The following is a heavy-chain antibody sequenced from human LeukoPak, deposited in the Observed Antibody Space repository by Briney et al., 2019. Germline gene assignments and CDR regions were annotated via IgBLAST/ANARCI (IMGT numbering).Heavy chain of an antibody. J-gene: IGHJ4*02. D-gene: IGHD3-3*01. CDR3: ARGSGLSRFLERSLVDY. V-gene: IGHV3-30*14. Sequence: GGSLRLSCAVSGLSFSTYAMPWVRQAPGKGLEWVAVISYDGSNKYYADSVKGRFTISRDNSKNTLSLQMNSLRAEDTAVYYCARGSGLSRFLERSLVDYWGQGTLVTVSS. CDR1: GLSFSTYA. CDR2: ISYDGSNK.